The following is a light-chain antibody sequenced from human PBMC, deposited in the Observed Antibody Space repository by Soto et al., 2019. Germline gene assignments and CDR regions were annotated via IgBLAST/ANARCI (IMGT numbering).Light chain of an antibody. CDR2: AAS. Sequence: DIQMTQSPSSLSASVGHRVTITCRAGQDINIYLAWYQQKPGKVPKLLISAASTLQSGVPSRFSGSGSGTDFTLTISSLQPEDGATYYCQKYDGAPLTFGGGTKVEIK. V-gene: IGKV1-27*01. CDR1: QDINIY. CDR3: QKYDGAPLT. J-gene: IGKJ4*01.